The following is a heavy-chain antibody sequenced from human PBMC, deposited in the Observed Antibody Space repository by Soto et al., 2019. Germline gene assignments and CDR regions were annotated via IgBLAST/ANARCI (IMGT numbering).Heavy chain of an antibody. Sequence: QLQLQESGPGLVKPSETLSLTCTVSGGSISHYHWNWIRQAPGKGMEWIGYIFYNGSTHYNPSLTSRVTISVDMSKNRLSLTLTSVTAADTAVYYCARSFYPWGQGTLVTVSP. J-gene: IGHJ5*02. CDR3: ARSFYP. CDR1: GGSISHYH. V-gene: IGHV4-59*01. CDR2: IFYNGST.